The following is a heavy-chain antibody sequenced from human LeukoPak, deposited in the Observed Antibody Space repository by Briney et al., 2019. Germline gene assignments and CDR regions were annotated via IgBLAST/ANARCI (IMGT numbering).Heavy chain of an antibody. V-gene: IGHV3-30*02. D-gene: IGHD2-21*02. CDR2: IRYDGSNK. J-gene: IGHJ4*02. Sequence: PGGSLRLSCAASGFTFSSYGMHWVRQAPGKGLEWAAFIRYDGSNKYYADSVRGRFTISRDNSKNTLYLQMNSLRAEDTAVYYCAKDCGGDCYLDYWGQGTLVTVSS. CDR1: GFTFSSYG. CDR3: AKDCGGDCYLDY.